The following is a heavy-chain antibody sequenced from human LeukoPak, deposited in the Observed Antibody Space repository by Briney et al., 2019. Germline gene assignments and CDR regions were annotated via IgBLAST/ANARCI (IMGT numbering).Heavy chain of an antibody. CDR3: ARHDAGIAARPFDN. CDR1: GGSISTYY. D-gene: IGHD6-6*01. J-gene: IGHJ4*02. CDR2: IHASGPT. Sequence: SETLSLTCTVSGGSISTYYWSWIRRPPGKGLEWIAYIHASGPTNYNPSLKSRITISVDTSKNQFSLKLSSVTAADTAVYYCARHDAGIAARPFDNWGQGTLVTVSS. V-gene: IGHV4-4*09.